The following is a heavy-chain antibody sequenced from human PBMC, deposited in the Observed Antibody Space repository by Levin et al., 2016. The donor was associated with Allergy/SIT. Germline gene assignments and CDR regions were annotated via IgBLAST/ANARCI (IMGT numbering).Heavy chain of an antibody. CDR1: GIILGTYG. Sequence: GGSLRLSCTASGIILGTYGMHWIRQAPGKGLEWVAGLGSDGITTYYADSVKGRFTISRDTSKNTLYLQMNNLRVEDTAVYYCARDLRSWGLSPEGAQGTLVTVSS. CDR2: LGSDGITT. D-gene: IGHD4-17*01. V-gene: IGHV3-33*01. CDR3: ARDLRSWGLSPE. J-gene: IGHJ4*02.